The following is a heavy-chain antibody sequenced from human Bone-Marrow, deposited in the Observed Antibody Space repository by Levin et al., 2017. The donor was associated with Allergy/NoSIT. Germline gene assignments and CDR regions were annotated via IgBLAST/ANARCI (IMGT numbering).Heavy chain of an antibody. CDR1: GSTFSNYW. D-gene: IGHD6-13*01. Sequence: GGSLRLSCAASGSTFSNYWMRWIRQAPGRGLEGVANIKTDGSEKYYVDSVKGRFAISRDNAKNSMYLQLNNVRAEDTGVYYGATASRGSSWYYCGPGTLVTVSS. CDR3: ATASRGSSWYY. V-gene: IGHV3-7*01. J-gene: IGHJ4*02. CDR2: IKTDGSEK.